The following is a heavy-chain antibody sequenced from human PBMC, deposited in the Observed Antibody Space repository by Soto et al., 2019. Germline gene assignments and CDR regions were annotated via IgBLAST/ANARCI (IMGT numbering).Heavy chain of an antibody. CDR3: AKGGIVGATLFRSAYHYYYGMDV. CDR1: GFTFSSYA. V-gene: IGHV3-23*01. J-gene: IGHJ6*01. D-gene: IGHD1-26*01. CDR2: ISGSGGST. Sequence: PGGSLRLSCAASGFTFSSYAMSWVRQAPWRGLEWVSAISGSGGSTYYADSVKGRFTISRDNSKNTLYLHMNSLRAEDTAVYYCAKGGIVGATLFRSAYHYYYGMDVWGQGTTVTVSS.